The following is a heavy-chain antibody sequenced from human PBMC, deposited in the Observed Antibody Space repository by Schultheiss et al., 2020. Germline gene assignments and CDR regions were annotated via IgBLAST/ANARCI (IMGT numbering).Heavy chain of an antibody. CDR2: ISYDGSNK. J-gene: IGHJ6*02. Sequence: GGSLRLSCAASGFTFSSYGMHWVRQAPGKGLEWVAVISYDGSNKYYADSVKGRFTISRDNSKNTLYLQMNSLRAEDTAVYYCAKHLTTQWDYYYYYGMDVWGQGTTVTVSS. D-gene: IGHD3-9*01. CDR1: GFTFSSYG. V-gene: IGHV3-30*18. CDR3: AKHLTTQWDYYYYYGMDV.